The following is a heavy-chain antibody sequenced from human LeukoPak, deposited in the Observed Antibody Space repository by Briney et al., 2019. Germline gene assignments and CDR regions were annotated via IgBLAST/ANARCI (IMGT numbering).Heavy chain of an antibody. CDR1: GFTFSSYG. CDR3: AECSTYYYDSSGYYYFDY. CDR2: IWYDGSNK. J-gene: IGHJ4*02. D-gene: IGHD3-22*01. V-gene: IGHV3-33*06. Sequence: PGRSLRLSCAASGFTFSSYGMHWVRQAPGKGLEWVAVIWYDGSNKYYADSVKGRFTISRDNSKNTLYLQMNSLRAEDTAVYYCAECSTYYYDSSGYYYFDYWGQGTLVTVSS.